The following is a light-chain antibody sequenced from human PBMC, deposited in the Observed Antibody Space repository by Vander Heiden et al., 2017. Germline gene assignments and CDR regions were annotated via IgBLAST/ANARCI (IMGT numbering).Light chain of an antibody. J-gene: IGLJ1*01. CDR3: QAWDGSPV. CDR1: KLWDRY. CDR2: HDT. V-gene: IGLV3-1*01. Sequence: SYELTQPPSVSVSAGQTATITCSGGKLWDRYASWFQQRPGQSPLLVIYHDTKRPSGIPERFSGSNSGNTATLTISGTQAMDEADYYCQAWDGSPVFGTGTKVTVL.